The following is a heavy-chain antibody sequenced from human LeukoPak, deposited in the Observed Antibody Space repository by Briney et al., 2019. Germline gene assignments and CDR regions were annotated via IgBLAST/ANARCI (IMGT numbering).Heavy chain of an antibody. CDR3: AKGYGYSSSWTSNYYFYGLDV. CDR1: GFTFRSYA. J-gene: IGHJ6*02. V-gene: IGHV3-23*01. CDR2: ISDSDSGT. D-gene: IGHD6-13*01. Sequence: GGPLRLSCAASGFTFRSYAMSWVRQAPGKGLEWVSAISDSDSGTYYADSVKGRFTISRDNSKNTLYLQMNSLRAEDTALYYCAKGYGYSSSWTSNYYFYGLDVWGQGTTVTVSS.